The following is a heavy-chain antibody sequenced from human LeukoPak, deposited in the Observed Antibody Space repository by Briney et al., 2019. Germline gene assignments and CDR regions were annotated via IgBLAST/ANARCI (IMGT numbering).Heavy chain of an antibody. J-gene: IGHJ4*02. D-gene: IGHD3-10*01. CDR3: ARAPAPLLWFGELFSSAYYFDY. Sequence: PSETLSLTCTVSGGSISSYYWSWIRQPPGKGLEWIGYISYSGSTNYNPSLKSRVTISVDTSKNQFSLKLSSVTAADTAVYYCARAPAPLLWFGELFSSAYYFDYWGQGTLVTVSS. CDR1: GGSISSYY. V-gene: IGHV4-59*01. CDR2: ISYSGST.